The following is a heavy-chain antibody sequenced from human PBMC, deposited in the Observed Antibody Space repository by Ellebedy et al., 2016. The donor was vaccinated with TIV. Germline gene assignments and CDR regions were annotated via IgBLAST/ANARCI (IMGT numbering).Heavy chain of an antibody. CDR3: ARGRGCRNLICFRELDE. CDR1: GYAFSNYD. Sequence: ASVKVSXKASGYAFSNYDINWVRQAPGQGLEWMGWVNPNSSNTGYAQKFQGRITMTRNSSISTAYMELSNLRSEDTAVYYCARGRGCRNLICFRELDEWGQGTLVTVSS. V-gene: IGHV1-8*01. D-gene: IGHD1-26*01. CDR2: VNPNSSNT. J-gene: IGHJ4*02.